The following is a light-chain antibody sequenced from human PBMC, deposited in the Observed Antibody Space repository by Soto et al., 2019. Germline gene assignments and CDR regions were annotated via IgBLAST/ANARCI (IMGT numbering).Light chain of an antibody. CDR2: DAS. Sequence: DIQMTQSPSTLSASVGDRVTITCRASQSISSWLAWYQQKPGKAPKLLIYDASSLESGVPSRFSGSGSGTEFTLTIISLQPDDFATYYCQQYNSYWYTFGKGTKLEIK. CDR1: QSISSW. J-gene: IGKJ2*01. V-gene: IGKV1-5*01. CDR3: QQYNSYWYT.